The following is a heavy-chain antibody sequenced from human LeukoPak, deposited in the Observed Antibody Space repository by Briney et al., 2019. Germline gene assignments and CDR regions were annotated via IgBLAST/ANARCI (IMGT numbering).Heavy chain of an antibody. CDR1: GGTFSSYA. D-gene: IGHD2-2*01. V-gene: IGHV1-69*04. Sequence: GSSVTVSCKASGGTFSSYAISWVRQAPGQGLEWMGRIIPILGIANYAQKFQGRVTITADKSTSTAYMELSSLRSEDTAVYYCASRYCSSTSCIFDYWGQGTLVTVSS. CDR2: IIPILGIA. CDR3: ASRYCSSTSCIFDY. J-gene: IGHJ4*02.